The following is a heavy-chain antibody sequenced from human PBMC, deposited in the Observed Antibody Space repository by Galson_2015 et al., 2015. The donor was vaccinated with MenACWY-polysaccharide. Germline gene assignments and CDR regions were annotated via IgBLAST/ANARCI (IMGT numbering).Heavy chain of an antibody. CDR2: MNPNSGNT. Sequence: SMKISCKASGYKVTSYDSNWVRQATGQGLEWLGWMNPNSGNTGYAQKFQGRVIMTSNSDMTTAYMDLRSLRSEDTAVYYCARVIARKYTFADSWGQGTLVSVSS. CDR1: GYKVTSYD. V-gene: IGHV1-8*01. D-gene: IGHD2-21*01. CDR3: ARVIARKYTFADS. J-gene: IGHJ4*02.